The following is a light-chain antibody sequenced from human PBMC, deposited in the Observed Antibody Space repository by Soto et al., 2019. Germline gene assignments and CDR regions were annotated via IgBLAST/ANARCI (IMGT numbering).Light chain of an antibody. CDR3: ETWDGNTWV. CDR2: LEHSGNY. J-gene: IGLJ3*02. V-gene: IGLV4-60*02. Sequence: QPVLTQSSSASASLGSSVKLTCTLSSGHSTYIIAWHQQQPGKAPRYLMRLEHSGNYNRGSGVPDRFSGSSSGADRHLTISDLQFDDEADYYCETWDGNTWVFGGGTKLTVL. CDR1: SGHSTYI.